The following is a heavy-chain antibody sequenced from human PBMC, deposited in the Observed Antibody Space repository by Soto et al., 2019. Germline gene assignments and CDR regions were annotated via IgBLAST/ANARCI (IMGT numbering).Heavy chain of an antibody. V-gene: IGHV1-2*04. J-gene: IGHJ4*02. CDR2: INPNSGGT. CDR3: ARELGLYCSGGSCYFGYFDY. D-gene: IGHD2-15*01. Sequence: QVQLVQSGAEVKKPGASVKVSCKASGYTFTGYYMHWVRQAPGQGLEWMGWINPNSGGTNYAQKFQGWVTMTRDTSISTAYMELSRLRSDDTAVYYCARELGLYCSGGSCYFGYFDYWGQGTLVTVSS. CDR1: GYTFTGYY.